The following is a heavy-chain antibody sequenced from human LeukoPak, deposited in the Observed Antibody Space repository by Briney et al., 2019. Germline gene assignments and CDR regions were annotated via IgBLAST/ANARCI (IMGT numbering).Heavy chain of an antibody. Sequence: PGGSLRLSCAASGFTFSSYSMNWVRQAPGKGLEWVSSISSSRSYVYYADSVKGRLTISRDNAKNSLYLQMNSLRAEDTAVYYCARDHSSSGMDVWGQGTTVTVPS. CDR2: ISSSRSYV. V-gene: IGHV3-21*01. CDR1: GFTFSSYS. J-gene: IGHJ6*02. CDR3: ARDHSSSGMDV.